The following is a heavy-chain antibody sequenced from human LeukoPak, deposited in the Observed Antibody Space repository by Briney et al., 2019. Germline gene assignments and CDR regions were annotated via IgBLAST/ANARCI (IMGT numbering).Heavy chain of an antibody. CDR1: GDSIRSSSYS. J-gene: IGHJ6*03. CDR2: IYYSGRL. V-gene: IGHV4-39*01. Sequence: SETLSLTCTVSGDSIRSSSYSWGWIRQPPGKGLEWIGNIYYSGRLYYNPSLKSRVTMSVDTSKNQFSLKLSSVTAADTAVYYCARVRYGSGSLYYYYYYMDVWGKGTTVTISS. D-gene: IGHD3-10*01. CDR3: ARVRYGSGSLYYYYYYMDV.